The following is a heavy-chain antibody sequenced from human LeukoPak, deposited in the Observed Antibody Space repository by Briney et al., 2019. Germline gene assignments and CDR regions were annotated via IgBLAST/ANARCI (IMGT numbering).Heavy chain of an antibody. Sequence: XVXXSCXXXXXTFTSYDINWVRQATGQGLEWMGGIIPIFGTANYAQKFQGRVTITTDESTSTAYMELSSLRSEDTAVYYCARGYSSSPPNPPFDYYYYMDVWGKGTTVTVSS. CDR1: XXTFTSYD. CDR2: IIPIFGTA. V-gene: IGHV1-69*05. J-gene: IGHJ6*03. CDR3: ARGYSSSPPNPPFDYYYYMDV. D-gene: IGHD6-6*01.